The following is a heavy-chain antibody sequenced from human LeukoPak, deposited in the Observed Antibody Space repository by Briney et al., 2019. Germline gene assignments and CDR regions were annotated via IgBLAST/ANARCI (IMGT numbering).Heavy chain of an antibody. V-gene: IGHV3-30*18. J-gene: IGHJ2*01. Sequence: PGGSLRLSCAASGFTFSSYAMSWVRQAPGKGLEWVAVISSDGFNKYYADSVKGRFTISRDNSKKTLYLQMNSLIIADTAVYYCAKDSTVTSLYWYFDLWGRGTLVTVSS. CDR1: GFTFSSYA. CDR2: ISSDGFNK. CDR3: AKDSTVTSLYWYFDL. D-gene: IGHD4-17*01.